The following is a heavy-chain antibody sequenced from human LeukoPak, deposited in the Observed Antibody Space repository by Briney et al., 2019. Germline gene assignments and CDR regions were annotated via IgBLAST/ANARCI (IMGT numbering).Heavy chain of an antibody. V-gene: IGHV3-74*01. CDR3: ARDGFLGPVTAYLDY. J-gene: IGHJ4*02. CDR1: GFTFSSYA. Sequence: GGSLRLSCAAAGFTFSSYAMHWVRQAPGKVLVWVSRFKSDGSSTSYADSGKGRFTISRDNARNTLYLQMNSLRDADTAVYYCARDGFLGPVTAYLDYWGQGTPVTVSS. CDR2: FKSDGSST. D-gene: IGHD2-21*02.